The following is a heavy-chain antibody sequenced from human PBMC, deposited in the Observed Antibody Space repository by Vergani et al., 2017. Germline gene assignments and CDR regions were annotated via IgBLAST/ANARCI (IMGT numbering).Heavy chain of an antibody. CDR2: FDPEDGET. V-gene: IGHV1-24*01. D-gene: IGHD6-19*01. J-gene: IGHJ6*02. Sequence: QVQLVQSGAEVKKPGASVKVSCKVSGYTLTELSMHWVRQAPGKGLEWMGGFDPEDGETIYAQKFQGRVTMTEDTSTDTAYMELSSLRSEDTAVYYCARDRKSLGCPGCYYYGMDVWGQGTTVTVSS. CDR3: ARDRKSLGCPGCYYYGMDV. CDR1: GYTLTELS.